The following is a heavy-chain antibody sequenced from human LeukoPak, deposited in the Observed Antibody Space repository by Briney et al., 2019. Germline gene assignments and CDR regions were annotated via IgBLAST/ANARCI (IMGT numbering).Heavy chain of an antibody. V-gene: IGHV3-48*01. D-gene: IGHD1-26*01. J-gene: IGHJ4*02. Sequence: GGSLRLSCAASGFTFSAYHINWVRQAPGKGLEWISYISTTGTTIHYADSVKGRFTISRDNSKNTLYLQMNSLRAEDTAVYYCARDFPPHGYSGSSRWGQGTLVTVSS. CDR1: GFTFSAYH. CDR3: ARDFPPHGYSGSSR. CDR2: ISTTGTTI.